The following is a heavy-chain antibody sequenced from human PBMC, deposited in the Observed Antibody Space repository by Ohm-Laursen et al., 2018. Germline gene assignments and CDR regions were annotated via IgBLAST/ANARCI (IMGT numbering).Heavy chain of an antibody. Sequence: SLRLSCAASGFTFSSYDMHWVRQSTGKGLEWVSTIGTTGDTYFSGSVKGRFTIPRENAKNSLYLQMNSLRAGDTAVYYCARAHENDSSYGMDVWGQGTTVTVSS. V-gene: IGHV3-13*01. D-gene: IGHD3-22*01. CDR1: GFTFSSYD. CDR3: ARAHENDSSYGMDV. J-gene: IGHJ6*02. CDR2: IGTTGDT.